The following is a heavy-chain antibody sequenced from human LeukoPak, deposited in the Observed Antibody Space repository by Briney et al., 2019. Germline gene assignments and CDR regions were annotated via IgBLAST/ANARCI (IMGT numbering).Heavy chain of an antibody. Sequence: PSQTLSLTCTVSGGSISSGDYYWSWIRQPPGKGLEWIGYIYYSGSTNYNPSLMSRVTISVDTSKNQFSLKLSSVTAADTAVYYCARSEYCSSTSCYDPAFDIWGQGTMVTVSS. CDR1: GGSISSGDYY. D-gene: IGHD2-2*01. CDR2: IYYSGST. CDR3: ARSEYCSSTSCYDPAFDI. V-gene: IGHV4-61*08. J-gene: IGHJ3*02.